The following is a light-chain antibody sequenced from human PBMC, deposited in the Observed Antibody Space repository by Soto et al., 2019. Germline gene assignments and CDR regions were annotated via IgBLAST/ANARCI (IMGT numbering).Light chain of an antibody. CDR3: QQYNSGPPT. V-gene: IGKV3D-15*01. CDR1: HSVSGN. CDR2: GAS. Sequence: EIVMTQSPATLSVSPGERATLSCRASHSVSGNLAWYQQKPGQAPRLLIYGASTRATGIPARFSGSGSGTEFTLNISSLQSEDFAVYYCQQYNSGPPTLGQGTKEEIK. J-gene: IGKJ1*01.